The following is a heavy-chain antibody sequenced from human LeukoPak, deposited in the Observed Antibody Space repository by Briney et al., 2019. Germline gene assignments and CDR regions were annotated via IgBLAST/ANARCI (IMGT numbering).Heavy chain of an antibody. CDR3: ARGGYYHNWFDP. CDR2: INPSGGST. D-gene: IGHD3-22*01. J-gene: IGHJ5*02. Sequence: GASVTVSCKASGYTFTSYYMHWVRQAPGQGLESMGIINPSGGSTSYAQKFQGRVTMTRVTSTSTVYMELSSLRSEDTAVYYCARGGYYHNWFDPWGQGTLVTVSS. V-gene: IGHV1-46*01. CDR1: GYTFTSYY.